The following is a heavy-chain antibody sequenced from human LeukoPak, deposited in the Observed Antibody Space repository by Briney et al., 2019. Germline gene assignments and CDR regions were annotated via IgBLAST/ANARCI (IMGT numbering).Heavy chain of an antibody. CDR2: ISYDGSNK. CDR3: ATRLGGAAAGTPLDYYYYMDV. D-gene: IGHD6-13*01. CDR1: GFTFSSYA. Sequence: AGGSLRLSCAASGFTFSSYAMHWVRQAPGKGLEWVAVISYDGSNKYYADSVKGRFTISRDNSRNTLYLQMNSLRAEDTAVYYCATRLGGAAAGTPLDYYYYMDVWGKGTTVTVSS. V-gene: IGHV3-30*01. J-gene: IGHJ6*03.